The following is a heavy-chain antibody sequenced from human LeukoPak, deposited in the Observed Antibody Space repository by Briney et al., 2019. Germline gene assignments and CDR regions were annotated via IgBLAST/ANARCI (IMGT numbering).Heavy chain of an antibody. CDR2: IYYSGST. Sequence: PSETLSLTCTVSGGSISDYYWSWIRQPPGKRLEWIGYIYYSGSTDSNPSLKSRLTMSVDMSKNQFSLNLGSVSAADTAIYYCAKLAADSSAWYGFDYWGQGTLVTVSS. CDR3: AKLAADSSAWYGFDY. CDR1: GGSISDYY. V-gene: IGHV4-59*08. J-gene: IGHJ4*02. D-gene: IGHD6-19*01.